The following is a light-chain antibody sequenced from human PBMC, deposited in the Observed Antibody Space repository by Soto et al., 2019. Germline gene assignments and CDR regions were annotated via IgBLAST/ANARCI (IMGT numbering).Light chain of an antibody. CDR2: EGS. CDR1: SSDVGSYNL. J-gene: IGLJ2*01. CDR3: CSFALGSTLI. V-gene: IGLV2-23*01. Sequence: QSALTQPASVSGSPGQSITISCTGTSSDVGSYNLVAWYQQYPDKAPKLIIYEGSKRPSGFSNRFSGSKSGNTASLTISGLQAEDEADYYCCSFALGSTLIFGGGTKLTVL.